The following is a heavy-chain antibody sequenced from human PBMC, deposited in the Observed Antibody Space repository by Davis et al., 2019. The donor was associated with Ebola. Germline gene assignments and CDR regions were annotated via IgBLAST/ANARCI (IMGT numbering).Heavy chain of an antibody. Sequence: MPSETLSLTCTVAGGSVSSDVYSWNWIRQSPGKGLEWIGFVYNRETTTYNPSLNSRVSISKDTSKNQFSLKLSSVSAADTAVYYCAALFSGSYLAYVDVWGKGTTVTVS. CDR2: VYNRETT. CDR3: AALFSGSYLAYVDV. CDR1: GGSVSSDVYS. V-gene: IGHV4-61*08. J-gene: IGHJ6*03. D-gene: IGHD1-26*01.